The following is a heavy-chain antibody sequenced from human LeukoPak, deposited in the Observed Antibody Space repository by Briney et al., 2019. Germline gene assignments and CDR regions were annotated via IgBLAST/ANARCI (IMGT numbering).Heavy chain of an antibody. CDR1: GFTFDDYG. Sequence: GGSLRLSCAASGFTFDDYGMSWVRPAPGKGLEWVSGINWNGGSTGYADSVKGRFTISRDNAKNSLYLQMNSLRAEDTALYYCARDPGIYDFWSGYFDYWGQGTLVTVSS. CDR3: ARDPGIYDFWSGYFDY. J-gene: IGHJ4*02. V-gene: IGHV3-20*04. D-gene: IGHD3-3*01. CDR2: INWNGGST.